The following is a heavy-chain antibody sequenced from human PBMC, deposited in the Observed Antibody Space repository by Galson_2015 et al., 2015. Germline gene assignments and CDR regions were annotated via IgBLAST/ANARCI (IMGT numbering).Heavy chain of an antibody. Sequence: SLRLSCAVSGFTFSSYAMGWVRQAPGTGLEGVSSIGDSGANTKYADSVKGRFTISRDNSKNTLYLQMNSLRGDDTAVYYCAKGGPYCSGGNCHGVFDSWGQGTPVTVSS. CDR3: AKGGPYCSGGNCHGVFDS. V-gene: IGHV3-23*01. CDR1: GFTFSSYA. CDR2: IGDSGANT. D-gene: IGHD2-15*01. J-gene: IGHJ4*02.